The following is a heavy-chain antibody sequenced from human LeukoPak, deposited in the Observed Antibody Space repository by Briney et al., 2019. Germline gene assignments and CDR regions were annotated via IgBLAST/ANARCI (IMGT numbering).Heavy chain of an antibody. Sequence: GESLKISCKGSGYSFTTYWIGWVRQMPGKGLEWMGIIYPDDSDTRYSPSFQGQVTISADKSISTAYLQWSGLKASDTAMYYCARLPTVTSNRIHDGMDVWGQGTTVTVSS. CDR1: GYSFTTYW. J-gene: IGHJ6*02. CDR3: ARLPTVTSNRIHDGMDV. CDR2: IYPDDSDT. V-gene: IGHV5-51*01. D-gene: IGHD4-17*01.